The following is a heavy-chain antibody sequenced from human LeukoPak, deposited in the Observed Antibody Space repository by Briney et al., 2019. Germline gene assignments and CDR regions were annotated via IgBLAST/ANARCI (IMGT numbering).Heavy chain of an antibody. CDR1: GFTFSSYA. CDR3: AKDLGQQLVRKAFDI. CDR2: ISGSGGST. D-gene: IGHD6-13*01. J-gene: IGHJ3*02. V-gene: IGHV3-23*01. Sequence: GGSLRLSCAASGFTFSSYAMSWVRQAPGKGLEWVSAISGSGGSTYYADSVKGRFTIPRDNSKNTLYLQMNSLRAEDTAVYYCAKDLGQQLVRKAFDIWGQGTMVTVSS.